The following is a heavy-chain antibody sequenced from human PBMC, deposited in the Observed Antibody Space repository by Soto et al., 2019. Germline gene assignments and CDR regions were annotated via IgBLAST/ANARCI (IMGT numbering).Heavy chain of an antibody. CDR3: ARGNYYSMDV. CDR1: GFTFSNYW. CDR2: INSDGSTT. J-gene: IGHJ6*02. V-gene: IGHV3-74*01. Sequence: GGSLRLSCAATGFTFSNYWMHWVRQAPGKGRVWVSRINSDGSTTNYADSVKGRFTISRDNAKNTLYLQMNSLRAEDTAVYYCARGNYYSMDVWGQGTTVTVSS.